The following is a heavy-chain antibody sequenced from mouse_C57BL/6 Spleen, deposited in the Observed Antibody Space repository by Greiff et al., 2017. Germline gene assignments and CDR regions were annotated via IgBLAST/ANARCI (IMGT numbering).Heavy chain of an antibody. D-gene: IGHD1-1*01. CDR3: ARDLDYGSSDWYFDV. J-gene: IGHJ1*03. Sequence: EVKLMESGGGLVKPGGSLKLSCAASGFTFSSYAMSWVRQTPEKRLEWVATISDGGSYTYYPDNVKGRFTISRDNAKNNLYLQMSHLKSEDTAMYYCARDLDYGSSDWYFDVWGTGTTVTVSS. CDR2: ISDGGSYT. CDR1: GFTFSSYA. V-gene: IGHV5-4*01.